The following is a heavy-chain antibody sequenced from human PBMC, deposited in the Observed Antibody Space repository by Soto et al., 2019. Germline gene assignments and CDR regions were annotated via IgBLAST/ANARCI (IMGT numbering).Heavy chain of an antibody. V-gene: IGHV3-11*01. D-gene: IGHD6-6*01. J-gene: IGHJ4*02. CDR2: ITSSGSSI. Sequence: GAPRLSCAASGFTFSDYYMSWIRQAPGKGLEWVSYITSSGSSIYYADSVKGRFTISRDNAKNSLYLQMNSLRAEDTAVYYCARDKGQLVPADGYWGQGTLVTVSS. CDR3: ARDKGQLVPADGY. CDR1: GFTFSDYY.